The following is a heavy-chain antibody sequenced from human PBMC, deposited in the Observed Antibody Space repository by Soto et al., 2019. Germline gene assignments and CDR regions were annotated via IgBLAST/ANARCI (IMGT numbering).Heavy chain of an antibody. J-gene: IGHJ6*02. CDR1: GFTFSSYG. Sequence: QMQLLESGGGVVQPGRSLRLSCGVSGFTFSSYGMHWVRQAPGKGLEWVAVIWYDGSNKDYADSVQGRFTISRDNSKNTLYLQMTSLRAEDTAVYYCARVAPSNYGMDVWGQGTTVTVSS. CDR2: IWYDGSNK. D-gene: IGHD2-2*01. CDR3: ARVAPSNYGMDV. V-gene: IGHV3-33*01.